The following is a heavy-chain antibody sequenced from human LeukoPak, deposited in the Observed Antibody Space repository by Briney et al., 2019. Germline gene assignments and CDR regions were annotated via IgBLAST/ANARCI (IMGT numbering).Heavy chain of an antibody. CDR1: GYSFTSYW. CDR3: ARHVVVGATYYYYYGMDV. CDR2: IYPGDSDT. D-gene: IGHD1-26*01. J-gene: IGHJ6*02. V-gene: IGHV5-51*01. Sequence: SLRLSCAASGYSFTSYWIGWVRQMPGKGLEWMGIIYPGDSDTRYSPSFQGQVTISADKSISTACLQWSSLKASDTAMYYCARHVVVGATYYYYYGMDVWGQGTTVTVSS.